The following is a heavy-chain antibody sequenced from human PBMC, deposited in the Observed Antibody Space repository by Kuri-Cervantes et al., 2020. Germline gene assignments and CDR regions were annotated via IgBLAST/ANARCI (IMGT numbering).Heavy chain of an antibody. Sequence: SVNVSCQASGGTFSSYAISWVRQAPGQGLEWMGGIIPIFGTANYAQKFQGKITMTRNNSISTAYMELSSLRSEDTAVYYCARWYDFWSGLSQGALGDYYYTDVWGKGTTVTVSS. V-gene: IGHV1-69*05. D-gene: IGHD3-3*01. CDR1: GGTFSSYA. J-gene: IGHJ6*03. CDR2: IIPIFGTA. CDR3: ARWYDFWSGLSQGALGDYYYTDV.